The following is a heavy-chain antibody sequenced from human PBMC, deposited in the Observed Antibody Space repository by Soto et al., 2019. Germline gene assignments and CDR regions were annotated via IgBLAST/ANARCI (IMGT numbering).Heavy chain of an antibody. CDR3: ARDGLYSSGPTGLNTYPH. D-gene: IGHD6-19*01. V-gene: IGHV6-1*01. Sequence: SQTLSLTCAISGDSVSSNSAAWNCIRQSPSRGLEWLGRTYYRSKWYNDYAVSVKSRITINPDTSKNQFSLQLNSVTPEDTAVYYCARDGLYSSGPTGLNTYPHWGQGTLVTVSS. CDR1: GDSVSSNSAA. CDR2: TYYRSKWYN. J-gene: IGHJ4*02.